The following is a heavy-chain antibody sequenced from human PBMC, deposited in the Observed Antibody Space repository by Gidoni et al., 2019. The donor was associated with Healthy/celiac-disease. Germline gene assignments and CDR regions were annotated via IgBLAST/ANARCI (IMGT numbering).Heavy chain of an antibody. CDR1: GFTFSDYY. CDR3: ARAYGGLLWFGELPRPYYFDY. J-gene: IGHJ4*02. D-gene: IGHD3-10*01. Sequence: QVQLVESGGGLVKPGGSLRLSCAASGFTFSDYYMSWIRQAPGKGLEWVSYISSSGSTIYYADSVKGRFTISRDNAKNSLYLQMNSLRAEDTAVYYCARAYGGLLWFGELPRPYYFDYWGQGTLVTVSS. V-gene: IGHV3-11*01. CDR2: ISSSGSTI.